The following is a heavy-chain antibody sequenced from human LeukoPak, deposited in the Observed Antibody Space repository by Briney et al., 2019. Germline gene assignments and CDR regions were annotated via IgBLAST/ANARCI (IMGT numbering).Heavy chain of an antibody. CDR2: GYYNGRT. D-gene: IGHD4-17*01. CDR1: DGSTIVYK. CDR3: ARGQTVTTNPDYLHY. Sequence: SETLSLTCSVSDGSTIVYKWSWSPQPPGKGLEWIGYGYYNGRTRYNPSFEGRVTISVDTSKNQFSLKLKSVRAADTAVYFCARGQTVTTNPDYLHYWGQGTLVVVSS. V-gene: IGHV4-59*01. J-gene: IGHJ4*02.